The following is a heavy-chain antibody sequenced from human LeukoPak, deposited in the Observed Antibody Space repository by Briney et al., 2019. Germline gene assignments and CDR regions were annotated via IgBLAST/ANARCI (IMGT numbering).Heavy chain of an antibody. CDR2: INHSGST. Sequence: PSETLSLTCAVYGGSFSGYYWSWTRQPPGKGLEWIGEINHSGSTNYNPSLKSRVTISVDTSKNQFSLKLSSVTAAETAVYYCARHGTPLRYGSGNYYKGAPFDYWGQGTLVTVSS. CDR3: ARHGTPLRYGSGNYYKGAPFDY. D-gene: IGHD3-10*01. V-gene: IGHV4-34*01. J-gene: IGHJ4*02. CDR1: GGSFSGYY.